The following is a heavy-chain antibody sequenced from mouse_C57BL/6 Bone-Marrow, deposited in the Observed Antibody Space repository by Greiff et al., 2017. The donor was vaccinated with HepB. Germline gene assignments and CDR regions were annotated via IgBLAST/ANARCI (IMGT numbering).Heavy chain of an antibody. J-gene: IGHJ4*01. Sequence: QVQLQQSGAELVKPGASVKMSCKASGYTFTSYWITWVKQRPGQGLEWIGDIYPGSGSTNYNEKFKSKATLTVDTSSSKAYMQLSSLTSEDSAVYYCAREDYDGDYYAMDYWGQGTSVTVSS. CDR1: GYTFTSYW. V-gene: IGHV1-55*01. D-gene: IGHD2-4*01. CDR2: IYPGSGST. CDR3: AREDYDGDYYAMDY.